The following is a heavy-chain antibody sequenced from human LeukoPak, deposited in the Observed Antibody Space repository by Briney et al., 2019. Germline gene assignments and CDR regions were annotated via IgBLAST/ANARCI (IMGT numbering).Heavy chain of an antibody. J-gene: IGHJ4*02. CDR3: ARVGSSRVGPDY. CDR2: ISTSSSFI. D-gene: IGHD6-13*01. CDR1: AFTFTIYS. Sequence: GRSLRLSSATSAFTFTIYSMNWVRQAPGKGLEWVSSISTSSSFIYYADSVKGRFTISRDNAQTSLYLQMNSLRAEDTAVYYCARVGSSRVGPDYWGQGTLVTVSS. V-gene: IGHV3-21*01.